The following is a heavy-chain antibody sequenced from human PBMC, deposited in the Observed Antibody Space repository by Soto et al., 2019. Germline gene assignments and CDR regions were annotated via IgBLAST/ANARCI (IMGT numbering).Heavy chain of an antibody. CDR3: ARDGDVNTGYGKDY. J-gene: IGHJ4*02. CDR2: IWHDGGNK. V-gene: IGHV3-33*01. D-gene: IGHD3-16*01. Sequence: GGSLRLSCAASGFTFSSYGMHWVRQAPGKGLEWVAFIWHDGGNKFYAESVKGRFTISRDNSKNTLYLQMTSLSAEDTAMYYCARDGDVNTGYGKDYWGQGTLVTVSS. CDR1: GFTFSSYG.